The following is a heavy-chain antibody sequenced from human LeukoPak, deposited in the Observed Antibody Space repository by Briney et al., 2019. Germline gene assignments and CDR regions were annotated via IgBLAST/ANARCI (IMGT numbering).Heavy chain of an antibody. Sequence: SVKVSCKASGGTFSSYAISWVRQAPGQGLEWMGRIIPILGIASYAQKFQGRVTITADKSTSTAYMELSSLRSEDTAVYYCARGVVVPAATVKPTRNYYYYMDVWGKGTTVTVSS. D-gene: IGHD2-2*01. CDR3: ARGVVVPAATVKPTRNYYYYMDV. V-gene: IGHV1-69*04. CDR2: IIPILGIA. J-gene: IGHJ6*03. CDR1: GGTFSSYA.